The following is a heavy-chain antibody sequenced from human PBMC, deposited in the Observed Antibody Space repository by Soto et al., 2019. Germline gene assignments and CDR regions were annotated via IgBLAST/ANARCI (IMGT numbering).Heavy chain of an antibody. J-gene: IGHJ4*02. CDR3: ARDLVDTGSGFDY. CDR1: GGSISSYY. V-gene: IGHV4-59*01. CDR2: IYYSGSA. Sequence: SETLSLTCTVSGGSISSYYWSWIRQPPGKGLEWIGYIYYSGSANYNPSLKSRVTISVDTSKNQFSLKLSSVTAADTAVYYCARDLVDTGSGFDYWGQGTLVTVSS. D-gene: IGHD3-10*01.